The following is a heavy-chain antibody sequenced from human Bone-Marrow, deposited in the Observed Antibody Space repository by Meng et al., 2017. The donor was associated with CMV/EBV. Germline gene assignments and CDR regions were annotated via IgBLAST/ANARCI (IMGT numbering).Heavy chain of an antibody. D-gene: IGHD3-3*01. V-gene: IGHV1-2*02. CDR3: ARGDDITIFGVVIIGYSYYGMDV. J-gene: IGHJ6*02. CDR1: GYTFTGYY. CDR2: INPNSGGT. Sequence: ASVKVSCKASGYTFTGYYMHWVRQAPGQGLEWMGWINPNSGGTNYAQKFQGRVTMTRDTSISTAYMELSRLRSDDTAVYYCARGDDITIFGVVIIGYSYYGMDVWGQGTTVTVSS.